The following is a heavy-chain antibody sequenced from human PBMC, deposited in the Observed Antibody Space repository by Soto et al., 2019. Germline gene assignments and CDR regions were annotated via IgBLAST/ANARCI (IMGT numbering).Heavy chain of an antibody. J-gene: IGHJ4*02. CDR1: GGSIITDSYY. Sequence: SETLSLTCTVSGGSIITDSYYWGWIRQPPGKGLEWIGSIYHVGATYYTPSLRSRVTISVDTSKNQFSLTLSSVTAADTAVYYCARLWLGLRPPDYWGQGTLVTVSS. D-gene: IGHD3-10*01. CDR3: ARLWLGLRPPDY. V-gene: IGHV4-39*01. CDR2: IYHVGAT.